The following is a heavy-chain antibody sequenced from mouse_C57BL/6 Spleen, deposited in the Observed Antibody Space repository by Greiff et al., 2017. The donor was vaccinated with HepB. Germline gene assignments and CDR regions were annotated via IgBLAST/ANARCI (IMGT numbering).Heavy chain of an antibody. Sequence: QVQLKESGAELARPGASVKLSCKASGYTFTSYGISWVKQRTGQGLEWIGEIYPRSGNTYYNEKFKGKATLTADKSSSTGYMELRSLTSEDSAVYFCARGDYGSSYEAMDYWGQGTADTVSS. D-gene: IGHD1-1*01. CDR1: GYTFTSYG. J-gene: IGHJ4*01. CDR3: ARGDYGSSYEAMDY. CDR2: IYPRSGNT. V-gene: IGHV1-81*01.